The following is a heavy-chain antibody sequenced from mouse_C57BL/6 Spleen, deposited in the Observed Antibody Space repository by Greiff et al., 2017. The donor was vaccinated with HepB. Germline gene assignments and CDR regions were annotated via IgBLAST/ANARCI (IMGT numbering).Heavy chain of an antibody. CDR3: TRGAITPVGDY. CDR1: GYTFTDYE. D-gene: IGHD1-1*01. J-gene: IGHJ2*01. Sequence: QVQLKESGAELVRPGASVTLSCKASGYTFTDYEMHWVKQTPVHGLEWIGAIDPETGGTAYNQKFKGKAILTADKSSSTAYMELRSLTSEDSAVYYCTRGAITPVGDYWGQGTTLTVSS. V-gene: IGHV1-15*01. CDR2: IDPETGGT.